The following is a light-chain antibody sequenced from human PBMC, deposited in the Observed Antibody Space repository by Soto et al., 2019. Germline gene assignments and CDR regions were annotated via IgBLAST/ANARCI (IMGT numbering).Light chain of an antibody. CDR2: VAS. Sequence: DIQMTQSPSSLSASVGDRVTIPCRASQSISSYLSWYQQKPGKAPKLLINVASTLQSGVPSRFSGSGSGTDFTLAISSLQPEDFATYYCQQSSSTPQTFGGGTRVEIK. CDR3: QQSSSTPQT. CDR1: QSISSY. V-gene: IGKV1-39*01. J-gene: IGKJ4*01.